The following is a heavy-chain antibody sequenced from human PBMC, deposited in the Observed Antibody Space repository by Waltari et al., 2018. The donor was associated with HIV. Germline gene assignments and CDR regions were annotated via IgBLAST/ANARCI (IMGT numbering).Heavy chain of an antibody. CDR2: IIPIFRTA. V-gene: IGHV1-69*01. CDR1: GDAFSTFG. J-gene: IGHJ6*02. CDR3: ARLRAEIVPASMGGGYYYSGMDV. Sequence: QVQLVQSGAEVKKPGSSVKVSCRASGDAFSTFGISWVRRAPGQGLQWVGAIIPIFRTANFAQNLQDGGSFTADESTTTVYMEISDLTSEDSAVYYCARLRAEIVPASMGGGYYYSGMDVWGQGTTVTVYS. D-gene: IGHD2-2*01.